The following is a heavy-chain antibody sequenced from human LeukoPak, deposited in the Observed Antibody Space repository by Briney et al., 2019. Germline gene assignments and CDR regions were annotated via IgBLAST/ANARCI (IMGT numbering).Heavy chain of an antibody. Sequence: PGGSLRLSCAASGFTFSSYGMSWVRQAPGKGLEWVSAISGSGGSTYYADSVKGRFTISRDNSKNTLYLQMNSLRAEDTAVYYCARDQQYDFWNGYWGYFDYWGQGTLVTVSS. CDR3: ARDQQYDFWNGYWGYFDY. J-gene: IGHJ4*02. D-gene: IGHD3-3*01. V-gene: IGHV3-23*01. CDR2: ISGSGGST. CDR1: GFTFSSYG.